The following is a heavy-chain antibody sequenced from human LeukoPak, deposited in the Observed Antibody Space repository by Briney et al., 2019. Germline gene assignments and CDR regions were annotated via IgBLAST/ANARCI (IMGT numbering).Heavy chain of an antibody. Sequence: GGSLRLSCAASGFPFIRYSMNWVRQAPGKGLEWVSSISSSSSYIFYADSVKGRFTISRDNAKNSLYLQMDSLRAEDTAVYYCARGYGSSWFYFYYWGQGTLVTVSS. V-gene: IGHV3-21*01. D-gene: IGHD6-13*01. J-gene: IGHJ4*02. CDR2: ISSSSSYI. CDR3: ARGYGSSWFYFYY. CDR1: GFPFIRYS.